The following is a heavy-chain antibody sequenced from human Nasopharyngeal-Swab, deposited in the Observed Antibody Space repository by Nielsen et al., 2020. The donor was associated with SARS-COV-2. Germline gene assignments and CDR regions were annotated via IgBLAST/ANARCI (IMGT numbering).Heavy chain of an antibody. J-gene: IGHJ3*02. Sequence: LRLSCTVSGGSISSGGYYWSWIRQHPGKGLEWIGYIYYSGSTYYNPSLKSRVTISVDTSKNQLLLKLSSVTAADTAVYFCARHETRGAWPSLGDYDFWSGKDAFDIWGQGTMVTVSS. V-gene: IGHV4-31*03. CDR1: GGSISSGGYY. CDR3: ARHETRGAWPSLGDYDFWSGKDAFDI. CDR2: IYYSGST. D-gene: IGHD3-3*01.